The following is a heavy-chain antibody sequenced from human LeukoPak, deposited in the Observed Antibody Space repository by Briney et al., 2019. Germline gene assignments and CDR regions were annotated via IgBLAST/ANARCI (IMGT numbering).Heavy chain of an antibody. Sequence: PGGSLRLSCEASGFTFSDYYMSWIRQAPGKGLESISYISNDGRVTNYADSVRGRITISRDNAKNSLFLQMNSLRAEDTAVYFCSRDPRPLDYWGQGTLVTVSS. CDR3: SRDPRPLDY. D-gene: IGHD6-6*01. V-gene: IGHV3-11*01. CDR1: GFTFSDYY. CDR2: ISNDGRVT. J-gene: IGHJ4*02.